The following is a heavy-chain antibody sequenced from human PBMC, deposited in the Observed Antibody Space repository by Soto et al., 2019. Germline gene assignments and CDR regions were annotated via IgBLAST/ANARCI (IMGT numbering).Heavy chain of an antibody. CDR1: GYLFTAYS. CDR2: VNPSGGST. Sequence: ASVKVSCKASGYLFTAYSMHWVRLAPGQGLEWMGVVNPSGGSTKYAQNFQGRVTMTRDTSTTTIYMELSSLRSDNTAIYYCAREENCSGGTCYTEYFHRWGQGTLVTVSS. CDR3: AREENCSGGTCYTEYFHR. D-gene: IGHD2-15*01. V-gene: IGHV1-46*01. J-gene: IGHJ1*01.